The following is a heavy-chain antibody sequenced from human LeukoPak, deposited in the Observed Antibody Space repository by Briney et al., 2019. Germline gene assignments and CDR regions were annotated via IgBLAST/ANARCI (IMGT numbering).Heavy chain of an antibody. CDR1: GFTFGWYW. CDR2: IKMDGSEN. D-gene: IGHD2-8*02. J-gene: IGHJ4*02. CDR3: VRTPPTLGYCTETSCPFDH. Sequence: PGGSLRLSCVGSGFTFGWYWMSWVRQAPGKGLEWVANIKMDGSENYYLDSVKGRFTISRDNARHSVYLQMGSLRAEDTAVYYCVRTPPTLGYCTETSCPFDHWGQGALVSVSS. V-gene: IGHV3-7*01.